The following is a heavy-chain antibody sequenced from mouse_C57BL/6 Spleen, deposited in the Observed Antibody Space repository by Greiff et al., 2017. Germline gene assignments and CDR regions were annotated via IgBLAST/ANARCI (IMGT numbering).Heavy chain of an antibody. CDR1: GYTFTDHT. D-gene: IGHD1-1*01. CDR2: IYPRDGST. J-gene: IGHJ1*03. Sequence: VQGVESDAELVKPGASVKISCKVSGYTFTDHTIHWMKQRPEQGLEWIGYIYPRDGSTKYNEKFKGKATLTADKSSSTAYMQLNSLTSEDSAVYFCARKGLLRYWYFDVWGTRTTVTVSS. CDR3: ARKGLLRYWYFDV. V-gene: IGHV1-78*01.